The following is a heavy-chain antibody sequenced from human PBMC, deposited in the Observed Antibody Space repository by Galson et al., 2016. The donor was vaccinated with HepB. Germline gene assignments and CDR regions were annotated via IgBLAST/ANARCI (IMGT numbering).Heavy chain of an antibody. CDR1: GGSVSSSSYY. CDR2: IYYSGST. V-gene: IGHV4-39*01. D-gene: IGHD5-18*01. CDR3: ARHLKIQLWLRGNWFDP. J-gene: IGHJ5*02. Sequence: SETLSLTCTVSGGSVSSSSYYWGWIRQLPGKGLEWIGSIYYSGSTYYNPSLKSRVTISVDTSKNQFSLKLSSVTAADTAVYYCARHLKIQLWLRGNWFDPWGQGTLVTVSS.